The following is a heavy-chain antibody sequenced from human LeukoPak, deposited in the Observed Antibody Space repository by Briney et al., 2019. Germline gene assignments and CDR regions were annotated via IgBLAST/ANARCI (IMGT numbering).Heavy chain of an antibody. D-gene: IGHD3-22*01. CDR2: IYYSGTV. CDR1: GGSMSSGGYY. Sequence: SETLSLTCSVSGGSMSSGGYYWSWIRQHPGKGLEWMGHIYYSGTVYYNPSLRSRVSISVDTSKNQFSLRLSSVTVADTAVYYCARLGMAASYFYDSSGDKFDYWGQGTLVTVSS. CDR3: ARLGMAASYFYDSSGDKFDY. V-gene: IGHV4-31*03. J-gene: IGHJ4*02.